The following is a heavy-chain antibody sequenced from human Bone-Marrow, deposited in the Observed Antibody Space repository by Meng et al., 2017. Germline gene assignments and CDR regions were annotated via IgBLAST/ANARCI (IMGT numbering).Heavy chain of an antibody. CDR2: ISGSGGST. J-gene: IGHJ4*02. D-gene: IGHD4-23*01. Sequence: GGSLRLSCAASGFSFSSYAMSWVRHAPGKGLEWVSAISGSGGSTYYADSVKGRFTISRDNSKNTLYLQMNSLRAEDTAVYYCAKVLTTVVTIDYWGQGTLVTVS. V-gene: IGHV3-23*01. CDR3: AKVLTTVVTIDY. CDR1: GFSFSSYA.